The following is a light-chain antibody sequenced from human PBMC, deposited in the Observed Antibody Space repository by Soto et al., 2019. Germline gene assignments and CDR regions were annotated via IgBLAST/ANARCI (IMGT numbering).Light chain of an antibody. CDR2: DVS. CDR3: SSYKTNSTIV. CDR1: SSDVGGFNF. J-gene: IGLJ1*01. V-gene: IGLV2-14*01. Sequence: QSVLAQPASVSGSPGQSITISCTGTSSDVGGFNFVSWYQQPPGKAPKLMIYDVSHRPSGVSNRFSGSKSGNTASLTISGLQAEDEGDYYCSSYKTNSTIVFGTGTKVTVL.